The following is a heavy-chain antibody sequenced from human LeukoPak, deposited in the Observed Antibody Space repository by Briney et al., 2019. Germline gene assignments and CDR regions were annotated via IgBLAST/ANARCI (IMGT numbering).Heavy chain of an antibody. CDR3: AKVPPPFYYDSSGYRPHDAFDI. CDR2: ISGSGGST. Sequence: GGSLRLSCAASGFTFSSYAMSWVRQAPGKGLEWVSAISGSGGSTYYADSVKGRFTISRDNSKNTLYLQMNSLRAEDTAVYYCAKVPPPFYYDSSGYRPHDAFDIWGQGTMVTVSS. V-gene: IGHV3-23*01. D-gene: IGHD3-22*01. CDR1: GFTFSSYA. J-gene: IGHJ3*02.